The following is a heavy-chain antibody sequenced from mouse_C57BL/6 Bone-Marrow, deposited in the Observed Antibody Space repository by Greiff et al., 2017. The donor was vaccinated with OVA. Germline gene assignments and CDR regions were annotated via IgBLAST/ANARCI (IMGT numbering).Heavy chain of an antibody. V-gene: IGHV10-3*01. D-gene: IGHD1-1*01. CDR2: IRSKSSNYAT. J-gene: IGHJ2*01. CDR1: GFTFNTYA. Sequence: DVMLVESGGGLVQPKGSLKLSCAASGFTFNTYAMHWVRQAPGKGWEWVARIRSKSSNYATYYADSVKDRFTISRDDSQSMLYLQMNNLKTEDTAMYYCVREGITTVVPDYWGQGTTLTVSS. CDR3: VREGITTVVPDY.